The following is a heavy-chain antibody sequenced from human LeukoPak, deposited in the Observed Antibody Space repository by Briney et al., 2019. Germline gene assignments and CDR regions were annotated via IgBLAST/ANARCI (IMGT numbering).Heavy chain of an antibody. CDR1: AGSISSYY. J-gene: IGHJ4*02. V-gene: IGHV4-4*07. CDR2: IYTSGSN. CDR3: AREDLGVLSLFAY. Sequence: PSQTLSLTWTVSAGSISSYYWGWIRQPAGKGLECIGRIYTSGSNNYNPSLRSRVTMSVDTSKNQFSLKLSSAPAADTAVYYSAREDLGVLSLFAYWGQGTLVTVSS. D-gene: IGHD2-15*01.